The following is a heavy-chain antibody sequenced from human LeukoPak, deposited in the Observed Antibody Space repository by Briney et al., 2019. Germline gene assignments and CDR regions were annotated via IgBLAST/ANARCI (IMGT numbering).Heavy chain of an antibody. CDR2: INHSGST. V-gene: IGHV4-34*01. Sequence: SETLSLTCAVYGGSFSGYYWSWIRQPPGKGLEWIGEINHSGSTNYNPSLKSRVTISVDTSKNQFSLKLSSVTAADTAVYYCARGLAARPLDYWGQGTLVTVSS. CDR3: ARGLAARPLDY. CDR1: GGSFSGYY. J-gene: IGHJ4*02. D-gene: IGHD6-6*01.